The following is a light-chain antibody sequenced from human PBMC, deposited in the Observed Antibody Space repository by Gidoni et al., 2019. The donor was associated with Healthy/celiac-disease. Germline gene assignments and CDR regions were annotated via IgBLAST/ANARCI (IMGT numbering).Light chain of an antibody. CDR1: QSISSW. J-gene: IGKJ4*01. V-gene: IGKV1-5*03. CDR3: QQCNSDPLT. Sequence: DIQMTHSPSTLSASVGDSVTITCRASQSISSWLAWYQQKPGKAPKLLIYKASSLESGVPSRFSGSGSGTEFTLTISSLQPDDFATYYCQQCNSDPLTFGGGTKVEIK. CDR2: KAS.